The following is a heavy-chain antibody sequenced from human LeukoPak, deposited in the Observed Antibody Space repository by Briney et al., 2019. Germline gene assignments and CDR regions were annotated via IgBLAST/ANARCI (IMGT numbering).Heavy chain of an antibody. V-gene: IGHV4-39*01. D-gene: IGHD1-26*01. CDR3: ARQGGSYYSWFDH. CDR1: GGSINSDNYY. Sequence: SETLSLTCTVSGGSINSDNYYWGWIRQPPGKGLEWIGSIYYSGSTYYNPSLKSPVTISVDTSKNHFSLKLSSVTAADTALYYCARQGGSYYSWFDHWGQGTLVTVSS. J-gene: IGHJ5*02. CDR2: IYYSGST.